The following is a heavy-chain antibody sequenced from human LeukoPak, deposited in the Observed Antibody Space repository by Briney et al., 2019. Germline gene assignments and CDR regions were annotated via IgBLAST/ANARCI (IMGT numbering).Heavy chain of an antibody. J-gene: IGHJ4*02. CDR3: AKSSILTSSLYYFDY. D-gene: IGHD3-9*01. CDR2: INSDGTST. Sequence: GGSLRLSCAVSGITLSDYWMHWVRQTPDKRLVWVSRINSDGTSTTYADSVKGRFTISRDITKNTLYLQMNSLRAEDTAVYYCAKSSILTSSLYYFDYWGQGTLVTVSS. CDR1: GITLSDYW. V-gene: IGHV3-74*03.